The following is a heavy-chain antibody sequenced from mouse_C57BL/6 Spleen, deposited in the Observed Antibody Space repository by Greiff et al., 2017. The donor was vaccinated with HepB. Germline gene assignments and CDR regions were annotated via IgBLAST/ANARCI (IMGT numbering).Heavy chain of an antibody. CDR3: ARGGYGSLAY. CDR1: GYTFTSYW. J-gene: IGHJ3*01. V-gene: IGHV1-64*01. D-gene: IGHD1-1*01. CDR2: IHPNSGST. Sequence: VQLQQPGAELVKPGASVKLSCKASGYTFTSYWMHWVKQRPGQGLEWIGMIHPNSGSTNYNEKFKSKATLTVDKSSSTAYMQLSSLTSEDSAVYYCARGGYGSLAYWGQGTLVTVSA.